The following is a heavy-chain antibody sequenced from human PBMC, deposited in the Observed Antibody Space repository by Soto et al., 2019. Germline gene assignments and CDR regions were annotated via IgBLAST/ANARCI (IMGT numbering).Heavy chain of an antibody. CDR3: ARVAGLPRYYYYYYGMDV. J-gene: IGHJ6*02. CDR2: ISWNSGSI. CDR1: GFTFDENA. Sequence: GGSLRLSCAASGFTFDENAMHWVRQAPGKGLEWVSGISWNSGSIGYADSVKGRFTISRDNAKNTLYLQMNSLRAEDTAVYYCARVAGLPRYYYYYYGMDVWGQGTTVTVSS. V-gene: IGHV3-9*01.